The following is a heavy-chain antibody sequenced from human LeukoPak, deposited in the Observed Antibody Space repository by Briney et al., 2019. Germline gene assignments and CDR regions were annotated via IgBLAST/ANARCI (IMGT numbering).Heavy chain of an antibody. V-gene: IGHV3-23*01. Sequence: QSGGSLRLSCAASGFTFSSYAMSWVRQAPGKGLEWVSAISGSGGSTYYADSVKGRFTISRDNSQNTLYLQMNSLRAEDTAVYYCAKGGSWDQLPPDYWGQGTLVTVSS. J-gene: IGHJ4*02. CDR2: ISGSGGST. CDR3: AKGGSWDQLPPDY. CDR1: GFTFSSYA. D-gene: IGHD2-2*01.